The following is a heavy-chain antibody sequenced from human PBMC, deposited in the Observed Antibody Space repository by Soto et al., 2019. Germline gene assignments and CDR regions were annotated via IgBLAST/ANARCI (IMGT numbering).Heavy chain of an antibody. CDR1: GFSMSNHA. Sequence: XESLQLSCIVSGFSMSNHALTWVRQAPGKGLEWVSSISSTGSKTYYADSIKGRFTISRDNSKNTVFLQMNSLRPDDMAFYFCAREPKPFLTGYYDLWGQGTLVTVSS. J-gene: IGHJ4*02. D-gene: IGHD3-9*01. V-gene: IGHV3-23*01. CDR2: ISSTGSKT. CDR3: AREPKPFLTGYYDL.